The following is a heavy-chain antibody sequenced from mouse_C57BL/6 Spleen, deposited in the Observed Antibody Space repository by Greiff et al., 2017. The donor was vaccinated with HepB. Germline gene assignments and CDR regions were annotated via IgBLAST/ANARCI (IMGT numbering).Heavy chain of an antibody. V-gene: IGHV5-17*01. J-gene: IGHJ4*01. Sequence: EVQLVESGGGLVKPGGSLKLSCAASGFTFSDYGMHWVRQAPEKGLEWVAYISSGSSTIYYADTVKGRFTISRDNAKNTLFLQMTSLRSEDTAMYYCASGVRRDYYAMDYWGQGTSVTVSS. CDR3: ASGVRRDYYAMDY. D-gene: IGHD2-14*01. CDR2: ISSGSSTI. CDR1: GFTFSDYG.